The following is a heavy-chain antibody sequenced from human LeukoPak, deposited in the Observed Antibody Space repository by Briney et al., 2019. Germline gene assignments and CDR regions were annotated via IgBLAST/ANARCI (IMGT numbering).Heavy chain of an antibody. CDR2: IYHSGST. J-gene: IGHJ3*02. CDR3: ARDIAAAAFDAFDI. Sequence: PSETLSLTCTVSGYSISSAYYWGWIRQPPGKGQAWIGSIYHSGSTYYNPSLKSRVTISVDTSKNQFSLKLSSVTAADTAVYYCARDIAAAAFDAFDIWGQGTMVTVSS. D-gene: IGHD6-13*01. V-gene: IGHV4-38-2*02. CDR1: GYSISSAYY.